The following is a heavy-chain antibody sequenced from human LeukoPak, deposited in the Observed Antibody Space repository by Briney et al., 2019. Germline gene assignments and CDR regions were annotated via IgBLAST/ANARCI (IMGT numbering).Heavy chain of an antibody. CDR1: GGPISNYY. Sequence: PSETLSLTCTVSGGPISNYYWTWIRQSPGQGLEWIGYVYNSGITDYNPSLKSRLTISVDTSKNQFSLKLSSMAAADTAVCYCARSRGLAGAATVIDYWGQGTLVTVSS. D-gene: IGHD6-25*01. V-gene: IGHV4-59*08. CDR3: ARSRGLAGAATVIDY. CDR2: VYNSGIT. J-gene: IGHJ4*02.